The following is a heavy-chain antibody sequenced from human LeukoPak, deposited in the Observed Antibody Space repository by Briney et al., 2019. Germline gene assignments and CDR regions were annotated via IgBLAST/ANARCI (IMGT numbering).Heavy chain of an antibody. CDR3: VRRIATTGIYGFDI. V-gene: IGHV4-34*01. D-gene: IGHD6-13*01. CDR2: INHSGST. Sequence: SETLSLTCAVYGGSFSGYYWSWIRQPPGKGLEWIGEINHSGSTNYNPSLKSRVTISVDTSKNQFSLKLSSVTAADTAMYYCVRRIATTGIYGFDIWGQGTMVTVSS. J-gene: IGHJ3*02. CDR1: GGSFSGYY.